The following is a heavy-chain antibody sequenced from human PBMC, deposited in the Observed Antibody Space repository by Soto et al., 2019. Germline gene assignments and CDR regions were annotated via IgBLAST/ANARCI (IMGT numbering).Heavy chain of an antibody. Sequence: QVQLVESGGGVVQPGRSLRLSCAASGFTFSSYAMHWVRQAPGKGLEWVAVISYDGSNKYYADSVKGRFTISRDNSKNTLELQMNSLRAEDTAVYYCARACVCGRGYFQHWGQGTLVTVS. V-gene: IGHV3-30-3*01. CDR2: ISYDGSNK. D-gene: IGHD2-8*01. CDR3: ARACVCGRGYFQH. J-gene: IGHJ1*01. CDR1: GFTFSSYA.